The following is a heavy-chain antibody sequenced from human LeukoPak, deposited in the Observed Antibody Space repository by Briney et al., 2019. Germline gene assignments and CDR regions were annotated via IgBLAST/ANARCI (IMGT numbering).Heavy chain of an antibody. CDR3: VGGAPNWGFDY. D-gene: IGHD7-27*01. J-gene: IGHJ4*02. V-gene: IGHV1-69*13. Sequence: ASVKVSCKASGGTFISYAISWVRQAPGQGLEWMGGIIPIFGTANYAQKFQGRVTITADESTSTAYMELSSLRSEDTAVYYCVGGAPNWGFDYWGQGTLVTVSS. CDR2: IIPIFGTA. CDR1: GGTFISYA.